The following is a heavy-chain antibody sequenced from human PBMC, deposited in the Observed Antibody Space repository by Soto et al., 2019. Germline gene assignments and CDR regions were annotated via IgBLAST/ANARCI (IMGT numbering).Heavy chain of an antibody. D-gene: IGHD3-22*01. V-gene: IGHV3-30-3*01. Sequence: PGGSLRLSCAASGFTFSSYAMHWVRQAPGKGLEWVAVISYDGSNKYYADSVKGRFTISRDNSKNMLYLQMNSLRAEDTAVYFCAKGNLYNAVSGSDYWGQGTLVTVSS. CDR1: GFTFSSYA. CDR3: AKGNLYNAVSGSDY. CDR2: ISYDGSNK. J-gene: IGHJ4*02.